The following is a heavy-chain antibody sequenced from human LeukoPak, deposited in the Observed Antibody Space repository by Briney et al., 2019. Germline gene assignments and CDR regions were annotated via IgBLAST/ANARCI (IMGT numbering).Heavy chain of an antibody. V-gene: IGHV3-66*01. J-gene: IGHJ4*02. CDR2: IYSGGST. CDR3: AREYKQQFVTRYFDY. D-gene: IGHD6-13*01. CDR1: GFTVSSNY. Sequence: GGSLRLSCAASGFTVSSNYMSWVRQAPGKGLEWVSVIYSGGSTYYADSVKGRFTISRDNSKNTLYLQMNSLRAEDTAVYYCAREYKQQFVTRYFDYWGQGTLVTVSS.